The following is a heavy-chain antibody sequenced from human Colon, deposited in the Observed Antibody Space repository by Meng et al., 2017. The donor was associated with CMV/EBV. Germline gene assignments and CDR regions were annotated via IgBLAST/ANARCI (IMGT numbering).Heavy chain of an antibody. Sequence: VPLQQWGPGLLQPSGAVSLTPAQYRGSFSPYYGSWIRQSAGKGLEWIAEIDHTRSTNYNPSLKSRATISSDTSNSHFSLNLTSATAAGTAVYYCAGGGGTPIRGVLPFDFWGQGTLVTVSS. CDR3: AGGGGTPIRGVLPFDF. D-gene: IGHD3-10*01. J-gene: IGHJ4*02. CDR2: IDHTRST. CDR1: RGSFSPYY. V-gene: IGHV4-34*01.